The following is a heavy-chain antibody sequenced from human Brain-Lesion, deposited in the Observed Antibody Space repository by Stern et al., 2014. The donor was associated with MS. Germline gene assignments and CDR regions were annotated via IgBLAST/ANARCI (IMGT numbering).Heavy chain of an antibody. D-gene: IGHD3-22*01. Sequence: QMQLVESGAEVKKPGASVKVSCKPSGYTFTSYAITWVRQAPGQGLEWMGWISTYNGNTNYVQKLQGRVTMTTDTSTSTAYMELRSLRSDDTAVYYCARGHTSGYYNFDYWGQGTLGTVS. CDR3: ARGHTSGYYNFDY. CDR2: ISTYNGNT. J-gene: IGHJ4*02. CDR1: GYTFTSYA. V-gene: IGHV1-18*01.